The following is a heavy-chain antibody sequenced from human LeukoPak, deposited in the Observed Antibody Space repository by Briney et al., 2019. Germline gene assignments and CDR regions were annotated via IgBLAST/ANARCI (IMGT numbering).Heavy chain of an antibody. J-gene: IGHJ6*02. D-gene: IGHD3-22*01. Sequence: PGGSLRLSCAASGFAFSSHWMSWVRQAPGKGLEWVSAISGSGGSTYYADSVKGRFTISRDNSKNTLYLQMNSLRAEDTAVYYCAKVLWDSSGYHYYYGMDVWGQGTTVTVSS. CDR3: AKVLWDSSGYHYYYGMDV. CDR1: GFAFSSHW. V-gene: IGHV3-23*01. CDR2: ISGSGGST.